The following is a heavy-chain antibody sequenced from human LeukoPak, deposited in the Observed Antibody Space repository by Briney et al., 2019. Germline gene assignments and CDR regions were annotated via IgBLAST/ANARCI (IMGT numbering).Heavy chain of an antibody. CDR2: ISSSSSYI. D-gene: IGHD5-18*01. CDR1: GFTFSSYS. Sequence: GGSLRLSCAASGFTFSSYSMNWVRQAPGKGLEWVSSISSSSSYIYYANSVKGRFTISRDNAKNSLYLQMNSLRAEDTAVYYCAAPPAGIQLWFSPYAFDIWGQGTMVTVSS. V-gene: IGHV3-21*01. J-gene: IGHJ3*02. CDR3: AAPPAGIQLWFSPYAFDI.